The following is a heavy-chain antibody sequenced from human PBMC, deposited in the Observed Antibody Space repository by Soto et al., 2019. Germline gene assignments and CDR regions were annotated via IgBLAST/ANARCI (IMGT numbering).Heavy chain of an antibody. V-gene: IGHV4-61*01. J-gene: IGHJ4*02. CDR2: GSYSGTT. CDR1: GVSVSSGSFY. CDR3: ARGATVTQFDD. Sequence: SETLSLTCTVSGVSVSSGSFYWAWIRQPPGKGLEWIGFGSYSGTTNYKPSLKSRVTISVDTSRSQISLKVSSLTAADTAVYYCARGATVTQFDDWGRGTLVTVS. D-gene: IGHD4-17*01.